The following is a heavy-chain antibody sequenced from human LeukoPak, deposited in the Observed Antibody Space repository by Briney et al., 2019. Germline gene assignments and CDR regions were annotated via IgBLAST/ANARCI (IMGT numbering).Heavy chain of an antibody. CDR1: GMTFRNYG. J-gene: IGHJ5*02. CDR3: ARGMTTGWYNWFDP. CDR2: IWYDGSNE. D-gene: IGHD4-11*01. Sequence: GGSLGLSCAASGMTFRNYGFHWVRQAPGKGLEWVTIIWYDGSNEYYADSVKGRFTISRDNAKNTLYLQMNSLRAEDTAVYYCARGMTTGWYNWFDPWGQGTLVTVSS. V-gene: IGHV3-33*01.